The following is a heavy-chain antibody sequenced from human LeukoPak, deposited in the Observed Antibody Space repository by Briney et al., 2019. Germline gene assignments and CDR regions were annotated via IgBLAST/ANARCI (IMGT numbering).Heavy chain of an antibody. V-gene: IGHV4-39*01. J-gene: IGHJ5*02. CDR2: IYYSGST. CDR3: ARHRAYCGGDCYSMRFDP. CDR1: GGSISSSSYY. D-gene: IGHD2-21*02. Sequence: SETLSLTCTVSGGSISSSSYYWGWIRQPPGTGLEWIGSIYYSGSTYYNPSLKSRVTISVDTSKNQFSLKLSSVTAADTAVYYCARHRAYCGGDCYSMRFDPWGQGTLVTVSS.